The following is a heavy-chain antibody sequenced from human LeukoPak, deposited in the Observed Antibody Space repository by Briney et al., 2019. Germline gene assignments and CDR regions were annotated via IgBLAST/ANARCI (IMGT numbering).Heavy chain of an antibody. V-gene: IGHV4-34*01. CDR2: IDHSGST. Sequence: SETLSLTCAVYGGSFSGYYWSWIRQPPGKGPEWIGEIDHSGSTNYNPSLKSRVTISVDTSKNQFSLELSSVTAADTAVYYCASSNHFWSGYYLLDYWSQGTLVTVSS. D-gene: IGHD3-3*02. J-gene: IGHJ4*02. CDR1: GGSFSGYY. CDR3: ASSNHFWSGYYLLDY.